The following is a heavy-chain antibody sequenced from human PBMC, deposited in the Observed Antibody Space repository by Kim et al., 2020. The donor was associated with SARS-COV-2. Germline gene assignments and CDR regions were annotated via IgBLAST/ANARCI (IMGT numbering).Heavy chain of an antibody. D-gene: IGHD4-17*01. Sequence: GGTNYNPALKSRVSMSGDTSKNQVSLKVNYVTAADTAVYYCARESNTVTDNWGQGTLVTVSS. CDR3: ARESNTVTDN. V-gene: IGHV4-4*07. CDR2: GGT. J-gene: IGHJ4*02.